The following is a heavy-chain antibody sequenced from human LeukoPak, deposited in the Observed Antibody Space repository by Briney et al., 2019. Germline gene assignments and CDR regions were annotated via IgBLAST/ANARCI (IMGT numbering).Heavy chain of an antibody. CDR2: ISAYNGNT. V-gene: IGHV1-18*01. CDR3: AREDCGGDCYPTL. D-gene: IGHD2-21*02. Sequence: ASVKVSCKASGYTLTRYGISWVRQAPGQGLGGVGWISAYNGNTNYAQKLQGRVTMTTDTSTSTAYMELRSLRSDDTAVYYCAREDCGGDCYPTLWGQGTLVTVSS. J-gene: IGHJ4*02. CDR1: GYTLTRYG.